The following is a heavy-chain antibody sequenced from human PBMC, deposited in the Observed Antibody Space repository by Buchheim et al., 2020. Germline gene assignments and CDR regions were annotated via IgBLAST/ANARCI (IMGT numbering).Heavy chain of an antibody. V-gene: IGHV3-23*01. J-gene: IGHJ5*02. D-gene: IGHD3-9*01. Sequence: EVQLLESGGGLVQPGGSLRLSCAASGFTFSSYAMSWVRQAPGKGLEWVSAISGSGGSTYYADSVKGRFAISSDNSKNTLYLPMNSLRAEDTAVYYCAKEPGYYDILTGYYLGNWFDPWGQGTL. CDR1: GFTFSSYA. CDR2: ISGSGGST. CDR3: AKEPGYYDILTGYYLGNWFDP.